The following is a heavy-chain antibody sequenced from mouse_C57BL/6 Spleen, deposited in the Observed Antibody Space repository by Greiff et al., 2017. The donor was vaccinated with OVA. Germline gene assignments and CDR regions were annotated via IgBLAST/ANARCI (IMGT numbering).Heavy chain of an antibody. D-gene: IGHD1-1*01. CDR3: AIGTTVEAWFAY. J-gene: IGHJ3*01. CDR1: GCTFTSYW. CDR2: IHPSDSDT. V-gene: IGHV1-74*01. Sequence: QVQLKQPGAELVKPGASVKVSCKASGCTFTSYWMHWVKQRPGQGLEWIGRIHPSDSDTNYNQKFKGKATLTVDKSSSTAYMQLSSLTSEDSAVYYCAIGTTVEAWFAYWGQGTLVTVSA.